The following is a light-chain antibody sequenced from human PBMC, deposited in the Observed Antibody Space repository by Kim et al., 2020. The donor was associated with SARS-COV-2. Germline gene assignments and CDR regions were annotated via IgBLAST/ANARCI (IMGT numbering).Light chain of an antibody. CDR3: QQYNSYPYT. CDR2: AAS. J-gene: IGKJ2*01. Sequence: SASVGDRVTITCRARQGICYYLAWFQQKPGKAPTSLIYAASSLQSVVPSKFSGSGSGTDFTLTISSLQPEDFATYYCQQYNSYPYTFGQGTKLEI. V-gene: IGKV1-16*02. CDR1: QGICYY.